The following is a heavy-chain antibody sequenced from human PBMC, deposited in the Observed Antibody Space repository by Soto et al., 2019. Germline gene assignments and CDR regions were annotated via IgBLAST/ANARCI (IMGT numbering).Heavy chain of an antibody. CDR3: ARGGGWEVQYYFDP. CDR2: INAYNGNT. J-gene: IGHJ5*02. CDR1: GYTFTNYG. Sequence: QVQLVRSGTEVKKPGASVKVSCKASGYTFTNYGISWVRQAPGQGLEWMGWINAYNGNTNFAQKLQGRVTMTTDTSTSTAYMELRSLRSDDTALYYCARGGGWEVQYYFDPWGQGTLVTVSS. V-gene: IGHV1-18*01. D-gene: IGHD1-26*01.